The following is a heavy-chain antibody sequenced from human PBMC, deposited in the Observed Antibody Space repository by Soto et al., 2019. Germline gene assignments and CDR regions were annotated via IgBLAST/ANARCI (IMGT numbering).Heavy chain of an antibody. D-gene: IGHD3-9*01. CDR3: AREGGTYYDILTGYSDPRFDY. Sequence: SRRVSCGAGGVSISSYGMHWVQQAPGKGLEWVAVIWYDGSNKYYADSVKGRFTISRDNSKNTLYLQMNSLRAEDTAVYYCAREGGTYYDILTGYSDPRFDYCGQGTLVTVSS. V-gene: IGHV3-33*01. J-gene: IGHJ4*02. CDR1: GVSISSYG. CDR2: IWYDGSNK.